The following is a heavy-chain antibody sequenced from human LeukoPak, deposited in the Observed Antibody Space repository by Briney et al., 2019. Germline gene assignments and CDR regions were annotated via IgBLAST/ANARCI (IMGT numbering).Heavy chain of an antibody. D-gene: IGHD3-9*01. CDR2: IYYSGST. Sequence: SETLSLTCTVSGGSISSSSYYWGWIRQPPGKGLEWIGSIYYSGSTYYNPSLKSRVTISVDTSKNQFSLKLSSVTAADTAVYYCARVFLDYDILTGYRNYYGMDVWGQGTTVTVSS. J-gene: IGHJ6*02. CDR1: GGSISSSSYY. CDR3: ARVFLDYDILTGYRNYYGMDV. V-gene: IGHV4-39*07.